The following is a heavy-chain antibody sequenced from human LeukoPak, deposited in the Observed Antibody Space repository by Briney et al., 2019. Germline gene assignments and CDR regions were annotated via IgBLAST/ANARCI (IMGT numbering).Heavy chain of an antibody. CDR1: GGSFSGYY. CDR2: INHSGST. D-gene: IGHD3-10*01. CDR3: ARRLVRGVIITRTFDY. J-gene: IGHJ4*02. Sequence: SETLSLTCAVYGGSFSGYYWSWIRQPPGKGLEWIGEINHSGSTNYNPSLKSRVAISVDTSKNQFSLKLGSVTAADTAVYYCARRLVRGVIITRTFDYWGQGTLVTVSS. V-gene: IGHV4-34*01.